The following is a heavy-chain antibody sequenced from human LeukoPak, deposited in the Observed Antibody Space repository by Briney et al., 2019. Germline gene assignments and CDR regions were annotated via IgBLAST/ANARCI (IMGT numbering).Heavy chain of an antibody. J-gene: IGHJ6*02. CDR3: ARHPYGDYVIPYYYYGMDV. D-gene: IGHD4-17*01. Sequence: GGSLRLSCAASGFIFRHYGMSWVRQAPGKGLEWVAAISGSAGGTYYADSVKGRFTISRDNSKNTLYLQMNSLRAEDTAVYYCARHPYGDYVIPYYYYGMDVWGQGTTVTVSS. CDR2: ISGSAGGT. CDR1: GFIFRHYG. V-gene: IGHV3-23*01.